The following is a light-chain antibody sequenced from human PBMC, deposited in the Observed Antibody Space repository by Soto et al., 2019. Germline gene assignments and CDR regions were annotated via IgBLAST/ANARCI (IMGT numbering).Light chain of an antibody. J-gene: IGLJ3*02. V-gene: IGLV2-14*01. CDR1: SSDVGGYDH. CDR2: DVS. CDR3: SSSSITTTRV. Sequence: QSALTQPASVSGSPGQSVTISCTGTSSDVGGYDHVSWYQQHPGKAPKLMIYDVSNRPSGVSNRFSGSKSGNTASLTISGLQAEDEADYYCSSSSITTTRVFGGGTKLTVL.